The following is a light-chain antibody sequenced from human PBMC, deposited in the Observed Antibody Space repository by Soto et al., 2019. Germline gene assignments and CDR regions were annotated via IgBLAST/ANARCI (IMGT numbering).Light chain of an antibody. CDR2: DVT. V-gene: IGLV2-11*01. J-gene: IGLJ3*02. CDR1: SSDVGGDNH. CDR3: CSHAGSYTWV. Sequence: QSVLTQPRSVSGSPGQSVTISCTGTSSDVGGDNHVSWYQQHPGKAPKLLIYDVTKRPSGVPDRFSGSKSGNTASLTIFGLQAEDEGDYFCCSHAGSYTWVFGGGTQLTVL.